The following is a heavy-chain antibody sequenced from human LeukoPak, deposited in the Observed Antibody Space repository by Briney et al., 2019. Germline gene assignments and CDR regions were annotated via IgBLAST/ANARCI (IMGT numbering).Heavy chain of an antibody. CDR1: GGSISSYY. CDR2: IYYSGST. CDR3: ARVRVLPSQVGFDY. J-gene: IGHJ4*02. Sequence: PSETLSLTCTVSGGSISSYYWSWIRQPPGKGLEWIGYIYYSGSTNYNPSLKSRVTISVDTSKNQFSLKLSSVTAADTAVYYCARVRVLPSQVGFDYWGQGTLVTVSS. V-gene: IGHV4-59*01. D-gene: IGHD2-2*01.